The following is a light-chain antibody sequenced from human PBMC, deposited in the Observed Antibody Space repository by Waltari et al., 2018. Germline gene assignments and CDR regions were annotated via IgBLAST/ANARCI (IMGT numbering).Light chain of an antibody. V-gene: IGKV4-1*01. CDR1: KSVLYSPNNKNY. Sequence: EIVMTQSPDSLVPYLGERATINCKSSKSVLYSPNNKNYLAWYQQKPGQPPKLLIYWASTRESGVPDRFSGSGSGTDFTLTITSLRAEDVAVYYCLQYSDSPRTFGQGTKVEIK. J-gene: IGKJ1*01. CDR2: WAS. CDR3: LQYSDSPRT.